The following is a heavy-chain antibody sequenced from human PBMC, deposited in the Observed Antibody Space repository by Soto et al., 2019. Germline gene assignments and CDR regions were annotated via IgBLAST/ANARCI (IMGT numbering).Heavy chain of an antibody. J-gene: IGHJ4*02. CDR3: ARDKGYCSDTSCTDFDY. CDR1: GGTLSSYT. Sequence: QVQLVQSGAEVKKPGSSVKVSCKASGGTLSSYTFSWVRQAPGQGLEWMGRVIPNLGVTNYAKKFQGRFTSVVDTSTSTAYMELNSLRYEETGVYYCARDKGYCSDTSCTDFDYWGQGTLVTVSS. CDR2: VIPNLGVT. D-gene: IGHD2-15*01. V-gene: IGHV1-69*08.